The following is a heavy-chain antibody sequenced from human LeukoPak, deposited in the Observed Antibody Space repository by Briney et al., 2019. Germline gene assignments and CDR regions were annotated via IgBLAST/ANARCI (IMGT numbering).Heavy chain of an antibody. J-gene: IGHJ4*02. D-gene: IGHD6-19*01. CDR2: IYYSGST. CDR1: GGSISSYY. V-gene: IGHV4-59*08. CDR3: ARGMAGTSYFFDS. Sequence: SETLSLTCTVSGGSISSYYWSWLRQPPGKGLEWIGYIYYSGSTNYNPSLKSRVTISVDTSKNQFSLKLSSVTAADTAAYYCARGMAGTSYFFDSWGQGTLVTVSS.